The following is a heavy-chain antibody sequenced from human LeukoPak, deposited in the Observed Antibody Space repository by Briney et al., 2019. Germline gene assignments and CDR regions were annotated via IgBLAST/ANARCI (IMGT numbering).Heavy chain of an antibody. Sequence: SQTLSLTCTVSGGSISSYYWSWIRQPPGKGLEWIGYIYYSGSTNYNPSLKSRVTISVDTSKNQFSLKLSSVTAADTAVYYCARENYYDSSGSGRDAFDIWGQGTMVTVSS. J-gene: IGHJ3*02. CDR2: IYYSGST. V-gene: IGHV4-59*01. D-gene: IGHD3-22*01. CDR1: GGSISSYY. CDR3: ARENYYDSSGSGRDAFDI.